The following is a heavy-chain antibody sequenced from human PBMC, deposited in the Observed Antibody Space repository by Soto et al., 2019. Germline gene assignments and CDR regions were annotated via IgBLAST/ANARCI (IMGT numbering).Heavy chain of an antibody. D-gene: IGHD3-22*01. Sequence: ASVKVSCKASGYTFTSYYMHWVRQAPGQGLEWMGIINPSGGSTSYAQKFQGRVTMTRDTSTSTVYMELSRLRSEDTAVYYCARDSLQWLSKNWFDPWGQGTLVTV. CDR3: ARDSLQWLSKNWFDP. J-gene: IGHJ5*02. CDR1: GYTFTSYY. V-gene: IGHV1-46*01. CDR2: INPSGGST.